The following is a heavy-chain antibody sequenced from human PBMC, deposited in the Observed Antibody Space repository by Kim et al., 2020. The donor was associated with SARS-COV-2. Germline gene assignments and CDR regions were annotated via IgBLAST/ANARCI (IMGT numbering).Heavy chain of an antibody. V-gene: IGHV1-3*01. CDR2: INAGNGNT. Sequence: ASVKVSCKASGYTFTSYAMHWVRQAPGQRLEWMGWINAGNGNTKYSQKFQGRVTITRDTSASTAYMELSSLRSEDTAVYYCASQYPSTVTTLYYYYGMDVWGQVTTVTVSS. D-gene: IGHD4-4*01. CDR1: GYTFTSYA. J-gene: IGHJ6*02. CDR3: ASQYPSTVTTLYYYYGMDV.